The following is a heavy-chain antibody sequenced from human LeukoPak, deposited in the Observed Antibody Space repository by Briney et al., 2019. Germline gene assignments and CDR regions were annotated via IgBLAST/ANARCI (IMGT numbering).Heavy chain of an antibody. CDR3: ARDYGYSYGYPGAY. Sequence: SVKVSCKASGGTFSSYAISWVRQAPGQGLEWMGRIIPIFGTANYAQKFQGRVTIPTDESTSTAYMELSSLRSEDTAVYYCARDYGYSYGYPGAYWGQGTLVTVSS. J-gene: IGHJ4*02. D-gene: IGHD5-18*01. CDR1: GGTFSSYA. CDR2: IIPIFGTA. V-gene: IGHV1-69*05.